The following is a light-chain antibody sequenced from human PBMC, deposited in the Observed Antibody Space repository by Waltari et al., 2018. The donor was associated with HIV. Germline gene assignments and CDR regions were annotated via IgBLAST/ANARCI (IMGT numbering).Light chain of an antibody. CDR3: QQYNSYSNT. V-gene: IGKV3-15*01. CDR1: QSVSNS. CDR2: GAS. J-gene: IGKJ3*01. Sequence: EIVMTQSPATLSVSPGGRATLSCRASQSVSNSLVWYQQRPGQAPRLLIYGASTRATGIPGRFSGSGSGTEFTLTINSLQSEDFAVYYCQQYNSYSNTFGPGTKVDIK.